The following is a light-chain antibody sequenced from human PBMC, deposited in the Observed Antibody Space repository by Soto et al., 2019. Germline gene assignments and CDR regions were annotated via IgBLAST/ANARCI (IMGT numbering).Light chain of an antibody. Sequence: DIQMTQSPPNLSASVGDRVTITCRASQSIRHYLAWYQQIPGKAPKLLIYVASTLQSGVPSRFSGSGSGTEFTLTISSLQPDDFATYFCQHHDSYSQTFGQGTKVEIK. V-gene: IGKV1-5*01. J-gene: IGKJ1*01. CDR3: QHHDSYSQT. CDR2: VAS. CDR1: QSIRHY.